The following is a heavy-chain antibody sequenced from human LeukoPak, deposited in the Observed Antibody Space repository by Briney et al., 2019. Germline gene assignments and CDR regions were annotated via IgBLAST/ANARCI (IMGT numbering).Heavy chain of an antibody. V-gene: IGHV3-48*02. CDR2: ISSTSTTT. CDR1: GFTFSSYS. J-gene: IGHJ5*02. CDR3: ASLRFLEWHNWFDP. Sequence: TGGSLRLSCAASGFTFSSYSMNWVRKAPGKGLEWVSYISSTSTTTYYADSVKDRFTISRDNAKNSLYLQMNSLRDEDTAVYYCASLRFLEWHNWFDPWGQGTLVTVSS. D-gene: IGHD3-3*01.